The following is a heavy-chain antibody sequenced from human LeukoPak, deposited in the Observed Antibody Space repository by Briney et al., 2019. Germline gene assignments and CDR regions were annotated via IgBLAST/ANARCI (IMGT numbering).Heavy chain of an antibody. Sequence: SDTLSLTCTVSGGSVSSVSYYWSWIRQPPGKGLEWIGYIYYSGSTNYNPSLKSRVTISVDTSKNQFSLKLSSVTAADTAVYYCARLRGGSYSGAWFDPWGQGTLVTVSS. V-gene: IGHV4-61*01. CDR1: GGSVSSVSYY. D-gene: IGHD1-26*01. J-gene: IGHJ5*02. CDR2: IYYSGST. CDR3: ARLRGGSYSGAWFDP.